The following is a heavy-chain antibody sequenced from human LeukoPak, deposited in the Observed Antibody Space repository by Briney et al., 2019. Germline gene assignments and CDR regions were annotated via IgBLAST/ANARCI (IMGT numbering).Heavy chain of an antibody. D-gene: IGHD2-21*01. CDR3: AKDGGGVVLGPRRTGAPVDY. CDR2: ISGSGGST. Sequence: GGSLRLSCAASGFTFSSYAMSWVRQAPGKGLEWVSAISGSGGSTYYADSVKGRFTISRDNSKNTLYLQMNSLRAEDTAVYYCAKDGGGVVLGPRRTGAPVDYWGQGTLVTVSS. J-gene: IGHJ4*02. CDR1: GFTFSSYA. V-gene: IGHV3-23*01.